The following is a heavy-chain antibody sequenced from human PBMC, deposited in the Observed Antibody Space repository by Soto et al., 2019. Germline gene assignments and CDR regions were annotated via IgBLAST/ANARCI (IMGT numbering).Heavy chain of an antibody. D-gene: IGHD5-12*01. J-gene: IGHJ4*02. CDR2: ASYDGSYK. V-gene: IGHV3-30*18. CDR1: GFTFSSFG. Sequence: QVQLVESGGGVVQPGRSLRLSCAASGFTFSSFGMHWVRQAPGKGLEWVAVASYDGSYKHYADSVKGRFTISRDNSKNTLYLQMNSLRAEDTAVYYCAKERSVVATTPDFDYWGQGTLVTVSS. CDR3: AKERSVVATTPDFDY.